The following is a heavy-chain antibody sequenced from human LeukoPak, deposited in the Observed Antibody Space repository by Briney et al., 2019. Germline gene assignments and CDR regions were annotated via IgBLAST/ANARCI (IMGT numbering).Heavy chain of an antibody. CDR2: IIPILGIA. CDR1: GGTFSSYA. J-gene: IGHJ4*02. Sequence: EASVKVSCKASGGTFSSYAISWVRQAPGQGLEWMGRIIPILGIANYAQKFQGRVTITADKSTSTAYMELSNLRSEDTAVYYCARSKRATTTSFDYWGQGTLVTVSS. CDR3: ARSKRATTTSFDY. D-gene: IGHD1-7*01. V-gene: IGHV1-69*04.